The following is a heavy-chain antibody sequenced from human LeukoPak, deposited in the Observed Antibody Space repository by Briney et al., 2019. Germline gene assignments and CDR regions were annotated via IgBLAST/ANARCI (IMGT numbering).Heavy chain of an antibody. V-gene: IGHV3-30*18. J-gene: IGHJ6*02. CDR2: ISYDGSNK. Sequence: GRSLRLSCAASGFTFSSYGMHWVRQAPGKGLEWVAVISYDGSNKYYADSVKGRFTISRDNSKNTLYLQMNSLRAEDTAVYYCAKVEMQCLPLYGMDVWDQGTTVTVSS. CDR1: GFTFSSYG. CDR3: AKVEMQCLPLYGMDV. D-gene: IGHD6-19*01.